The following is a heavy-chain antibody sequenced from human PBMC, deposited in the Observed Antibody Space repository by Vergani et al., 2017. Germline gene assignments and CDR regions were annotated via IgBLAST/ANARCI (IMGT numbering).Heavy chain of an antibody. D-gene: IGHD6-6*01. CDR2: IIPIFGTA. V-gene: IGHV1-69*01. Sequence: QVQLVQSGAEVKKPGSSVKVSCKASGGTFSSYAISWVRQAPGQGLEWMGGIIPIFGTANYAQKFQGRVTITADESTGTAYMELSSLRSEDTAVYYCARVYISSSYITYYYYYMDVWGKGTTVTVSS. CDR1: GGTFSSYA. J-gene: IGHJ6*03. CDR3: ARVYISSSYITYYYYYMDV.